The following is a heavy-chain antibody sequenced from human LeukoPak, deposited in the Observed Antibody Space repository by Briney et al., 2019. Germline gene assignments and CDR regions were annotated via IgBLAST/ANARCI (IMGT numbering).Heavy chain of an antibody. CDR2: INQDASAK. J-gene: IGHJ4*02. D-gene: IGHD5-12*01. CDR1: GFTLSSHW. V-gene: IGHV3-7*01. Sequence: PGGSLRLSCGASGFTLSSHWMTWVRQAPGKGLEWVANINQDASAKYYVASVRGRFTISRDNAKNSIYLQMNSLRVDDTAVYYCARWDIRGTAHQLDYWGQGTLVTVSS. CDR3: ARWDIRGTAHQLDY.